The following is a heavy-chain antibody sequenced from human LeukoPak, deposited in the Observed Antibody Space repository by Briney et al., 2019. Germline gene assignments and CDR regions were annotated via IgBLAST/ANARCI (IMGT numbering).Heavy chain of an antibody. J-gene: IGHJ6*02. CDR3: AKGRRGYSYGYTDYYYYYGMDV. V-gene: IGHV3-9*01. D-gene: IGHD5-18*01. CDR2: TSWNSGSI. Sequence: GGSLRLSCAASGFTFDDYAMHWVRQAPGKGLEWVSGTSWNSGSIGYADSVKGRFTISRDNAKNSLYLQMNSLRAEDTALYYCAKGRRGYSYGYTDYYYYYGMDVWGQGTTVTVSS. CDR1: GFTFDDYA.